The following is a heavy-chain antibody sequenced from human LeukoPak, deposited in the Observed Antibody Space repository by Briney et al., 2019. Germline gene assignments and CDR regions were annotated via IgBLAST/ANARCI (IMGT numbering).Heavy chain of an antibody. CDR1: GGSISSSNW. Sequence: SETLSLTCAVSGGSISSSNWWSWVRQPPGKGLEWIGGIYHSGSTNYNPSLKSRVTISVDKSKNQFSLKLSSVTAADTAVYYCARDEDSSGSTIDYWGQGTLVTVSS. J-gene: IGHJ4*02. V-gene: IGHV4-4*02. D-gene: IGHD6-19*01. CDR2: IYHSGST. CDR3: ARDEDSSGSTIDY.